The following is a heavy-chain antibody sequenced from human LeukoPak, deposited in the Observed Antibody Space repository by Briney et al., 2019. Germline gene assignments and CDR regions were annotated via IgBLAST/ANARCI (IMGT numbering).Heavy chain of an antibody. V-gene: IGHV3-30*04. CDR3: ARARSSYGYGDAFDI. Sequence: GSLRLSCTASGFTFSSYAMHWVRQAPGKGLEWVAVISYDGSSKYYADSVKGRFTISRDNSKNTLYLQMNSLRAEDTAVYYCARARSSYGYGDAFDIWGQGTMVTVSS. D-gene: IGHD5-18*01. CDR1: GFTFSSYA. CDR2: ISYDGSSK. J-gene: IGHJ3*02.